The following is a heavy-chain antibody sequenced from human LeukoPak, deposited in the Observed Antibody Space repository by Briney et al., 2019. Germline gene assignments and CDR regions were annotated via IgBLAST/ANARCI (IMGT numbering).Heavy chain of an antibody. V-gene: IGHV3-21*01. CDR3: ARDGLLLPPSYY. D-gene: IGHD3-22*01. Sequence: PGGSLRLSCAASGFTFSSYSMNWVRQAPGKGLEWVSSISSSSSYIHYADSVKGRFTISRDNAKNSLYLQMNSLRAEDTAVYYCARDGLLLPPSYYWGQGTLVTVSS. CDR2: ISSSSSYI. CDR1: GFTFSSYS. J-gene: IGHJ4*02.